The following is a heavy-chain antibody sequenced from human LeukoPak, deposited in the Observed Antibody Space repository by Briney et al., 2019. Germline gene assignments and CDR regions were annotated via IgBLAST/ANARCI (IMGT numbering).Heavy chain of an antibody. CDR2: ISSSSYI. Sequence: GGSLRLSCAASGFTFSSYSMNWVRQAPGKGLEWVSSISSSSYIYYTDSVKGRFTISRDNAKNSLYLQMNSLRAEDTAVYYCARLVATRFDYWGQGTLVTVSS. CDR3: ARLVATRFDY. D-gene: IGHD5-12*01. J-gene: IGHJ4*02. V-gene: IGHV3-21*01. CDR1: GFTFSSYS.